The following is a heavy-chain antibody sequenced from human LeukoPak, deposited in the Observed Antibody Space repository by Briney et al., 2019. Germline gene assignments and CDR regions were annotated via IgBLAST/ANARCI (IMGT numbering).Heavy chain of an antibody. Sequence: GGSLRLSCVASGFTLSSYTMNWVRQAPGKGLEWVSNISPTGIYSNYAASVEGRFTIFRDNAKNSLFLQMSSLRAEDTAVYYCAKEGTPQVSTWYDLWGQGTQVIVSS. CDR1: GFTLSSYT. D-gene: IGHD3-10*01. J-gene: IGHJ5*02. V-gene: IGHV3-21*06. CDR3: AKEGTPQVSTWYDL. CDR2: ISPTGIYS.